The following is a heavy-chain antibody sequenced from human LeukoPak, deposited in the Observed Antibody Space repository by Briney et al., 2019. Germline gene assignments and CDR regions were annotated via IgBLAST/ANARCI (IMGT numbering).Heavy chain of an antibody. Sequence: GASVKVSCKASGYTFTSYGISWVRQAPGQGLEWMGWISAYNGNTNYAQKLQGRVTMTTDTSTSTAYMELRSLRSDDTAVYYCARISGGEYQLLHTPGYYYMDVWGKGTTVTVSS. CDR2: ISAYNGNT. V-gene: IGHV1-18*01. D-gene: IGHD2-2*01. J-gene: IGHJ6*03. CDR3: ARISGGEYQLLHTPGYYYMDV. CDR1: GYTFTSYG.